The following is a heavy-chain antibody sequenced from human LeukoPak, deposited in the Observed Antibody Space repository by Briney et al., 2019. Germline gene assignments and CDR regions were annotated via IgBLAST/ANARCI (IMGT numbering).Heavy chain of an antibody. Sequence: GGSLRLSCAASGFTFTSYVMNWVRQAPGKRLEWVSAISGSGDSTYYADSVEGRFTISRDNSKNTLYLQMNSLRAEDTAVYYCTRDRDDDSSGSIDDAFDIWGQGTMLTVSS. CDR1: GFTFTSYV. V-gene: IGHV3-23*01. D-gene: IGHD3-22*01. CDR2: ISGSGDST. CDR3: TRDRDDDSSGSIDDAFDI. J-gene: IGHJ3*02.